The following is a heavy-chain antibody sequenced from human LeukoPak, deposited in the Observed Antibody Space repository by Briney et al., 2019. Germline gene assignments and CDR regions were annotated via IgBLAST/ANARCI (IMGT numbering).Heavy chain of an antibody. V-gene: IGHV4-61*02. CDR1: GGSMSSGSHY. Sequence: SQTLSLTCTVSGGSMSSGSHYWSWIRQPAGKGLEWIVRIYTSGSTNYNPSLKSRVTISVDTSKNQFSLKLSSVTAADTAVYYCARDLCTNGVCYDAFDIWGQGTMV. CDR3: ARDLCTNGVCYDAFDI. D-gene: IGHD2-8*01. CDR2: IYTSGST. J-gene: IGHJ3*02.